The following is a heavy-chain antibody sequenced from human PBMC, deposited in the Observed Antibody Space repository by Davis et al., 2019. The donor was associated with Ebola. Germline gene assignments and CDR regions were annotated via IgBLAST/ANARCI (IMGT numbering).Heavy chain of an antibody. CDR1: GGTFSSYA. V-gene: IGHV1-69*06. D-gene: IGHD2-2*01. Sequence: AASVKVSCKASGGTFSSYAISWVRQAPGQGLEWMGGIIPIFGTANYAQKFQGRVTITADKSTSTAYMELSSLRSEDTAVYYCAREGDIVVVPAARNWFDPWGQGTLVTVSS. CDR2: IIPIFGTA. J-gene: IGHJ5*02. CDR3: AREGDIVVVPAARNWFDP.